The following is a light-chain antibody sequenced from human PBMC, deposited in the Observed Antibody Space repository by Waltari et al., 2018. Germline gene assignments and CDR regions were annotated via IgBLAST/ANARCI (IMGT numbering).Light chain of an antibody. CDR1: NSNLGSTT. J-gene: IGLJ1*01. Sequence: QSVPTQPPSASGTPGQRVPIPCSGSNSNLGSTTLSWYQQLPGTAPTLPGYSTKQRPFGVPALFSGSKSRAKASLAISGLQSEDEADYYCAAWDDSLNDFVFGAGTKVTVL. CDR2: STK. V-gene: IGLV1-44*01. CDR3: AAWDDSLNDFV.